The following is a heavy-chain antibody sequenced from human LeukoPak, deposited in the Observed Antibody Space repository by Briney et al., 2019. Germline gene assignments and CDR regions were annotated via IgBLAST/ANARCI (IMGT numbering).Heavy chain of an antibody. V-gene: IGHV3-30*18. CDR1: GFTFSSYG. CDR2: ISYDGSNK. D-gene: IGHD6-6*01. Sequence: GGSLRLSCAASGFTFSSYGMHWVRQAPGKGLEWVAVISYDGSNKYYADSVKGRFTISRDNSKNTLYLQMNSLRAEDTAVYYCAKMDSSSLKDYWGQGTLVTVSS. CDR3: AKMDSSSLKDY. J-gene: IGHJ4*02.